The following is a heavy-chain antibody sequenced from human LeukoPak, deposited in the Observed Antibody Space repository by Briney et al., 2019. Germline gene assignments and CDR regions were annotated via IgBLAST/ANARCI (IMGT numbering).Heavy chain of an antibody. CDR1: GGSISSSSYY. D-gene: IGHD3-10*01. CDR3: ARRARSAATDPYFDY. J-gene: IGHJ4*02. V-gene: IGHV4-39*01. CDR2: TYYSGST. Sequence: PSETLSLTCTVSGGSISSSSYYWGWIRQPPGKGLEWIGTTYYSGSTYYNPSHKSRIIISVDASKNQFSLRLTSVTAADTAVYYCARRARSAATDPYFDYWGQGTLVTVSS.